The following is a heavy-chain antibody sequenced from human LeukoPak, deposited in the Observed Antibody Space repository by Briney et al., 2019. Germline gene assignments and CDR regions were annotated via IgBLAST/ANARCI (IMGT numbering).Heavy chain of an antibody. CDR3: ASESSSGYAQYAFDI. V-gene: IGHV1-2*02. J-gene: IGHJ3*02. CDR1: GYTFTGYY. CDR2: INPNSGGT. D-gene: IGHD3-22*01. Sequence: ASVKVSCKASGYTFTGYYMHWVRQAPGQGLEWMGWINPNSGGTNYAQKFQGRVTMTRDTSISTAYMELSRLRSDDTAVYYRASESSSGYAQYAFDIWGQGTMVTVSS.